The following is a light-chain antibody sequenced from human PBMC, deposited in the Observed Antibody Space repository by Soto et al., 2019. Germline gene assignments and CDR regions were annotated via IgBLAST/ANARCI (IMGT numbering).Light chain of an antibody. CDR3: SSYAGSNNFVV. CDR1: SSDVGGYNY. J-gene: IGLJ2*01. CDR2: EVS. V-gene: IGLV2-8*01. Sequence: QSALTQPPSASGSPGQSVTISCTGTSSDVGGYNYVSWYQQHPGKAPKLIIYEVSKRPSGVPDRFSGSKSGNTASLTVSGLQAEDEADYYRSSYAGSNNFVVFGGGTKLTVL.